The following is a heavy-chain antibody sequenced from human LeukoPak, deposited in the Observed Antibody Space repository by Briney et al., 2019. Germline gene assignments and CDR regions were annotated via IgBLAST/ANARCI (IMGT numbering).Heavy chain of an antibody. CDR2: IYTRGST. J-gene: IGHJ4*02. V-gene: IGHV4-4*09. D-gene: IGHD1-26*01. CDR3: ARQSSLVGAILDY. CDR1: GGSIGSYY. Sequence: SETLSITCTVSGGSIGSYYWSWIRQPPGKGLEWIGYIYTRGSTNYNPSLKSRVTISVDTSKNQFSLKLSSVTAADTAVYYCARQSSLVGAILDYWGQGTLVTVSS.